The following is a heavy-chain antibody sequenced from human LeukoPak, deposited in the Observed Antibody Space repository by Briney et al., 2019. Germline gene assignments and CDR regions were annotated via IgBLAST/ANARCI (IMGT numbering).Heavy chain of an antibody. CDR2: FFCSGSA. J-gene: IGHJ2*01. CDR1: GGSFSSYQ. D-gene: IGHD5-12*01. CDR3: ARMWLHPDWNFDL. V-gene: IGHV4-59*01. Sequence: SETLCLTCTGSGGSFSSYQWSWFRQPPGKGLEWVGYFFCSGSANYNPYLRSRVTISVDTSKKQLYLKLSSVTAADTAVYYCARMWLHPDWNFDLWGRGTLVTVSS.